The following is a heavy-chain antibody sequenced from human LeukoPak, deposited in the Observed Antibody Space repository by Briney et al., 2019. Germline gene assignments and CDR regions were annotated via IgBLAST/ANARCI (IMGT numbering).Heavy chain of an antibody. CDR1: GGTFSSYA. J-gene: IGHJ4*02. D-gene: IGHD5-18*01. CDR2: IIPIFGTA. CDR3: ASARGYSYGPIPLEY. Sequence: SVKVSCKASGGTFSSYAISWVRQAPGQGLEWMGGIIPIFGTANYAQKFQGRVTITADESTSTAYMELSSLRSEDTAVYYCASARGYSYGPIPLEYWGQGTLVTVSS. V-gene: IGHV1-69*13.